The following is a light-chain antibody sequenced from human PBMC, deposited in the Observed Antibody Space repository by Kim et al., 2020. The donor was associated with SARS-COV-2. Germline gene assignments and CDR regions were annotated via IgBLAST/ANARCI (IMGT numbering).Light chain of an antibody. CDR2: YDS. J-gene: IGLJ2*01. V-gene: IGLV3-21*04. CDR1: NIGSKS. CDR3: QVWDNTSDQVV. Sequence: SYELTQPPSVSVAPGKTARITCGGDNIGSKSVHWYQQKPGQGPVMVVSYDSDRPSGIPERFSCSNSGNTATLIIRRVEAGDEADYYCQVWDNTSDQVVFGGGTQLTVL.